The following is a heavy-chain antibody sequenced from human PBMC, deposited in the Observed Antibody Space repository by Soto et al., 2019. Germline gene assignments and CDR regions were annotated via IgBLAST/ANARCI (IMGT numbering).Heavy chain of an antibody. Sequence: GGSLRLSCAASGFTFSSYAMSWVRQAPGKGLEWVSAISGSGGSTYYADSVKGRFTISRDNSKNTLYLQMNSLRAEDTAVYYCAKDIQVAGYYYDSSGFQLSFDYWGQGTLVTVSS. D-gene: IGHD3-22*01. V-gene: IGHV3-23*01. J-gene: IGHJ4*02. CDR3: AKDIQVAGYYYDSSGFQLSFDY. CDR2: ISGSGGST. CDR1: GFTFSSYA.